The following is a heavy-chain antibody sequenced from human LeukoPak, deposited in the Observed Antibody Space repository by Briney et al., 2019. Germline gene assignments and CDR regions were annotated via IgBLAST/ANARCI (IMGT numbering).Heavy chain of an antibody. CDR2: ISCSGGST. D-gene: IGHD6-19*01. CDR3: ASGRGYSSAAFDY. V-gene: IGHV3-23*01. J-gene: IGHJ4*02. Sequence: GESLRLSCAASGFTFSSYAMSWVRQAPGKGLEWVSTISCSGGSTYYADSVKGRFTISRDNSKNTVYLQMNSLRAEDTAVYYCASGRGYSSAAFDYWGQGTLVTVSS. CDR1: GFTFSSYA.